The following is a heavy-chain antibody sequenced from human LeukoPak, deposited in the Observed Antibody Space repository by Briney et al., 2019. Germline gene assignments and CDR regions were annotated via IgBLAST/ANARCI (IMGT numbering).Heavy chain of an antibody. CDR3: ARHFSSPARWFDP. V-gene: IGHV4-31*03. CDR1: GGSISTGGYY. CDR2: IYYSGST. D-gene: IGHD3-3*02. J-gene: IGHJ5*02. Sequence: YPSETLSLTCTVSGGSISTGGYYWSWIRQHPGRGLEWIAYIYYSGSTYYNPSLKSRVTISVDTSKNQFSLKLSSVTAADTAVYYCARHFSSPARWFDPWGQGTLVTVSS.